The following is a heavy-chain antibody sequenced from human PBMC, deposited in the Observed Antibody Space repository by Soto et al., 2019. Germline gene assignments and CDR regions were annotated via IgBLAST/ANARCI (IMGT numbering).Heavy chain of an antibody. J-gene: IGHJ4*02. D-gene: IGHD3-16*02. V-gene: IGHV3-30-3*01. CDR3: VGELSSRRLDY. CDR2: IAYDGSSQ. CDR1: GFIFSNHA. Sequence: QVQLVDSGGGMVQPGTSLRLSCAASGFIFSNHAMHWVRQAPGKGLEWVAGIAYDGSSQYYADSVRGRFTISRDNSRNTLYLQMSSLRVEDTAVYYGVGELSSRRLDYWGQGTLVTVSS.